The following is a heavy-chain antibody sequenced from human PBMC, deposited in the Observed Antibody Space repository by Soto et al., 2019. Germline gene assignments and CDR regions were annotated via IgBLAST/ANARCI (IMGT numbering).Heavy chain of an antibody. V-gene: IGHV6-1*01. CDR2: TYYRSKWYN. Sequence: SQTLSLTCASSGDSVSSNSAAWNWIRQSPSRGPEWLGRTYYRSKWYNDYAVSVKSRITINPDTSKNQFSLQLNSVTPEDTAVYYCARDGFFRVRLGSNYGKDVWGQGTTVTVSS. CDR1: GDSVSSNSAA. D-gene: IGHD3-10*01. J-gene: IGHJ6*02. CDR3: ARDGFFRVRLGSNYGKDV.